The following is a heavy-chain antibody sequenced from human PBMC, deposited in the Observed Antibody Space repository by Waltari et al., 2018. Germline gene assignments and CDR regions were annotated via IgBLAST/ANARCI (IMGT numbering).Heavy chain of an antibody. CDR3: ARGSIAARRPNPFDP. CDR1: GYTFTSYD. D-gene: IGHD6-6*01. Sequence: QVQLVQSGAEVKKPGASVQVSCKASGYTFTSYDINRVRPAPGQGLEWMGWMNPNSGNTGYAQKFQGRVTMTRNTSISTAYMELSSLRSEDTAVYYCARGSIAARRPNPFDPWGQGTLVTVSS. V-gene: IGHV1-8*01. J-gene: IGHJ5*02. CDR2: MNPNSGNT.